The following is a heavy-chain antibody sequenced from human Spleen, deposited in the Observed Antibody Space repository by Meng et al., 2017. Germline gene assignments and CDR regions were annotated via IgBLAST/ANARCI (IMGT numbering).Heavy chain of an antibody. J-gene: IGHJ4*02. CDR1: CGSFSGYY. Sequence: QVHLQQLGARSLKPSETLSPPCAVVCGSFSGYYWSWIRQPPGKGLEWIGEINHSGSTNYNPSLKSRVTISVDTSKNQFSLKLSSVTAADTAVYYCARARQTAMVVDYWGQGTLVTVSS. D-gene: IGHD5-18*01. V-gene: IGHV4-34*01. CDR3: ARARQTAMVVDY. CDR2: INHSGST.